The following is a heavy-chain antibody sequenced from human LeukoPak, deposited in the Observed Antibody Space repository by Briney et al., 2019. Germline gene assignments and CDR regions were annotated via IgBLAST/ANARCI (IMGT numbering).Heavy chain of an antibody. V-gene: IGHV4-38-2*01. J-gene: IGHJ4*02. CDR1: GYSISSGYY. CDR3: ARIYRRVGQFDY. Sequence: KPSETLSLTCAVSGYSISSGYYWGWIRQPPGKGLEWIGSIYHSGSTYYNPSLKSRVTISVDTSKNQFSLKLSSVTAADTAVYYGARIYRRVGQFDYWGQGTLVTVSS. CDR2: IYHSGST. D-gene: IGHD3-16*02.